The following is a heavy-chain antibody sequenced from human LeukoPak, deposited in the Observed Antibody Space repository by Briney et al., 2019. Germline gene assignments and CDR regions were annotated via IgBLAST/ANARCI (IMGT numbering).Heavy chain of an antibody. Sequence: PSQTLSLTCNVSGISISDGRYYWAWIRQRPGRGLEWIGYKYYRGSAKYNPSLKSRLTISIDTPENQFSLHLSSVTAADTAMYYCATPYCSSLSCLDVFNIWGQGRMVS. V-gene: IGHV4-31*03. D-gene: IGHD2-2*01. CDR1: GISISDGRYY. J-gene: IGHJ3*02. CDR3: ATPYCSSLSCLDVFNI. CDR2: KYYRGSA.